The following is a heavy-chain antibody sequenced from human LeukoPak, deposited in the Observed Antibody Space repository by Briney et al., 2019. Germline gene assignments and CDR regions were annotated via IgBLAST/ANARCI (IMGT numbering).Heavy chain of an antibody. CDR3: ASPAMAFIDQGRCNYYYYMDV. J-gene: IGHJ6*03. CDR1: GYSISSGYY. D-gene: IGHD5-18*01. CDR2: IYHSGST. Sequence: SETLSLTCTVSGYSISSGYYWGWIRQPPGKGLEWIGSIYHSGSTYYNPSLKSRVTISVDTAKNQFSLKLSSVTAADTAVYYCASPAMAFIDQGRCNYYYYMDVWGKGTTVTVSS. V-gene: IGHV4-38-2*02.